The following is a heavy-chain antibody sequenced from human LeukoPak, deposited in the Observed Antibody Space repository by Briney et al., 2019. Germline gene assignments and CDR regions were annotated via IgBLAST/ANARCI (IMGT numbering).Heavy chain of an antibody. CDR1: GFTFSSYW. CDR2: IKQDGSEK. J-gene: IGHJ4*02. D-gene: IGHD6-13*01. Sequence: QPGGSLRLSCAASGFTFSSYWMSWVRQAPGKGLEWVANIKQDGSEKYYVDSVKGRFTISRDNAKNSLYLQMNCLRAADTAVYYCATESSSWYEYWGQGTLVTVSS. V-gene: IGHV3-7*01. CDR3: ATESSSWYEY.